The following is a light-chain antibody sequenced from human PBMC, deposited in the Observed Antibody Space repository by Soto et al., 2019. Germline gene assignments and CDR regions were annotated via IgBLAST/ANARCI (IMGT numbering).Light chain of an antibody. J-gene: IGKJ2*01. CDR3: QQYGSTPYT. V-gene: IGKV3-20*01. CDR1: QSVSNNY. Sequence: EIVLTQSPGTLSLSPGERATLSCRASQSVSNNYLAWYQQRPGQAPRLLIYGASKRATGIPDRFSGSGSGTDFTLSVNRLAPEDVAVYYWQQYGSTPYTFGQGTKLEIK. CDR2: GAS.